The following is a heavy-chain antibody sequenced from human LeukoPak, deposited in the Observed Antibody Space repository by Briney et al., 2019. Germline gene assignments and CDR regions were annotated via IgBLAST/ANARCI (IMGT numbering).Heavy chain of an antibody. Sequence: SETLSLTCTVSGGAIISSAYYWGWVRQPPGKGLEWIGSIYYSGSAYYNPSLKSRVTISVHTSKNQFSLNLTSVTATDTAAYYCARQGGSPDWFDPWGQGTLVIVSS. D-gene: IGHD1-26*01. CDR2: IYYSGSA. CDR1: GGAIISSAYY. V-gene: IGHV4-39*01. J-gene: IGHJ5*02. CDR3: ARQGGSPDWFDP.